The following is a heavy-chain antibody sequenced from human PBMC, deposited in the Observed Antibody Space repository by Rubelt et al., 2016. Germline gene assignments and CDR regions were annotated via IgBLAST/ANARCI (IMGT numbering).Heavy chain of an antibody. Sequence: QLQLQESGTGLVKPSETLSLTCTVSSGSITSSTYYRGWIRPPPGKGLEGHGDVYYSGGTFSRPYPNSLVTISLTTSKNHLALKRGSVTAADTAVYYGARHWGTYGGKHLVYFDYWGQGTLVTVSS. CDR1: SGSITSSTYY. D-gene: IGHD4-23*01. V-gene: IGHV4-39*01. J-gene: IGHJ4*02. CDR3: ARHWGTYGGKHLVYFDY. CDR2: VYYSGGT.